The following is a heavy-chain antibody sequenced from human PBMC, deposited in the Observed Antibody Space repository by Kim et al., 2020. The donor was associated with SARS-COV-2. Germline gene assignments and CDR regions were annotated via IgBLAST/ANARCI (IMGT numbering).Heavy chain of an antibody. J-gene: IGHJ4*02. Sequence: SETLSLTCTVSGGSISSSSYYWGWIRQPPGKGLEWIGSIYYSGSTYYNPSLKSRVTISVDTSKNQFSLKLSSVTAADTAVYYCASPTRSFYYDSSGYYYENYFDYWGQGTLVTVSS. D-gene: IGHD3-22*01. CDR2: IYYSGST. CDR1: GGSISSSSYY. CDR3: ASPTRSFYYDSSGYYYENYFDY. V-gene: IGHV4-39*01.